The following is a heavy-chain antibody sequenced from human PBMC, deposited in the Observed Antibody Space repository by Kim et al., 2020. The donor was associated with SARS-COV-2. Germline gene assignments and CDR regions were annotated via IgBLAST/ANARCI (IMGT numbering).Heavy chain of an antibody. CDR3: ARDEGPYNTGWKGGE. CDR2: IFGDGRT. V-gene: IGHV3-66*01. Sequence: GGSLRLSCTISGFIGTRNHMSWVRQAPGKGLEWVSVIFGDGRTYYAGTVKGRFTISRDSSRNTLDLQMNRLRSDDTAMYYCARDEGPYNTGWKGGEWGQGTLVTVSS. J-gene: IGHJ4*02. CDR1: GFIGTRNH. D-gene: IGHD6-19*01.